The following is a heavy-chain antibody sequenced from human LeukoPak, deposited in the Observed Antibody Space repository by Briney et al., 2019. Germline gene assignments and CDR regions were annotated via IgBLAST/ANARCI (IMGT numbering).Heavy chain of an antibody. CDR1: GFTVSSYY. CDR3: AKQRRLTGES. Sequence: GGSLRLSCAASGFTVSSYYMSWVRQAPGKGLEWVSAISGSGGSTYYADSVKGRFTISRDNSKNTLYLQMNSLRAEDTAVYYCAKQRRLTGESWGQGTLVTVSS. CDR2: ISGSGGST. V-gene: IGHV3-23*01. J-gene: IGHJ4*02. D-gene: IGHD7-27*01.